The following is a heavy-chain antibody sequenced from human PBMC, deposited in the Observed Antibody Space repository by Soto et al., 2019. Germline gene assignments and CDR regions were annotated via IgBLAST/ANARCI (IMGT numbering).Heavy chain of an antibody. V-gene: IGHV3-23*01. Sequence: GGSLRLSCAASGFTFSSYAMSWVRQAPGKGLEWVSAISGSGGSTYYADSVKGRFTISRDNSKNTLYLQMNSLRAEDTAVYYCAKDRNTMVRGVIKYYFDYWGQGTLVTVSS. CDR2: ISGSGGST. D-gene: IGHD3-10*01. CDR3: AKDRNTMVRGVIKYYFDY. CDR1: GFTFSSYA. J-gene: IGHJ4*02.